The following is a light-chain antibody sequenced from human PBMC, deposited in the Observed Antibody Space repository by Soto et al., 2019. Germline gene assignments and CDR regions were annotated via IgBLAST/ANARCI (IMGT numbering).Light chain of an antibody. CDR3: QSYDSTLSDRYV. CDR2: GNS. V-gene: IGLV1-40*01. Sequence: QSVLTQPPSVSGAPGQRVTISCTGSSTNIGAGYDVHWYQQHPGAAPKLLIYGNSNRPSGVPDRFSGSKSGTSASLTITGLKAEDEGDYYCQSYDSTLSDRYVFGSGTKVTVL. CDR1: STNIGAGYD. J-gene: IGLJ1*01.